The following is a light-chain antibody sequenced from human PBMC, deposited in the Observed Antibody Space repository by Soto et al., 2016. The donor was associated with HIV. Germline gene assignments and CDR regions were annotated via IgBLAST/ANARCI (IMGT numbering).Light chain of an antibody. CDR3: QVWDSSSDLYV. CDR1: KLWEKY. V-gene: IGLV3-1*01. Sequence: SYELTQPPSVSVSPGQTARITCSGDKLWEKYVSWYQQKPGQSPVLVIYQDTMRPSGIPERFSGSNSGNTATLTISGTQTMDEADYYCQVWDSSSDLYVFGTGTKVTVL. J-gene: IGLJ1*01. CDR2: QDT.